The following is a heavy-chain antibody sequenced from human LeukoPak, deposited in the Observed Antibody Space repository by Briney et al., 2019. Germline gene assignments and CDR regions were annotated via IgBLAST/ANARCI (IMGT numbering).Heavy chain of an antibody. CDR3: ARQIGVEWLGSSEAYFDY. V-gene: IGHV4-59*08. CDR2: IYHSGST. CDR1: GGSISSYY. J-gene: IGHJ4*02. Sequence: SETLSLTCTVSGGSISSYYWSWIRQPPGEGLEWIGYIYHSGSTKYNPSLKSRVTISVDTSKKQFSLKLSSVTAADTAVYYCARQIGVEWLGSSEAYFDYWGQGALVTVSS. D-gene: IGHD6-19*01.